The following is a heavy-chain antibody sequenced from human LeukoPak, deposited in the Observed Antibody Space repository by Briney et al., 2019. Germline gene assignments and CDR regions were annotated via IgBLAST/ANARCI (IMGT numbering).Heavy chain of an antibody. CDR3: ASVGDGYNLDY. Sequence: SETLSLTCTVSGGSISSGDYYWSWIRQPPGKGLEWIGYIYYSGSTYYNPSLKSRVTISVDTSKNQFSLKLSSVTAADTAVYYCASVGDGYNLDYWGQGTLVTVSS. CDR1: GGSISSGDYY. V-gene: IGHV4-30-4*08. CDR2: IYYSGST. D-gene: IGHD5-24*01. J-gene: IGHJ4*02.